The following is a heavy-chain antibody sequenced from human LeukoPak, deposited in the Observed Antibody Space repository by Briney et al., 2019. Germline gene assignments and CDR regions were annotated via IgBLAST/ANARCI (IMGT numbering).Heavy chain of an antibody. CDR3: TKIANGGLSDY. CDR1: GGSISGCY. V-gene: IGHV4-59*01. Sequence: SETLSLTCTVSGGSISGCYWAWIRQPPGKVLEWIGYIHYSGNTNYNPSLKSRVTMSVDTSKNQFSLKLTSVTAADTAVYYCTKIANGGLSDYWGQGTLVTVSS. J-gene: IGHJ4*02. CDR2: IHYSGNT. D-gene: IGHD2-8*01.